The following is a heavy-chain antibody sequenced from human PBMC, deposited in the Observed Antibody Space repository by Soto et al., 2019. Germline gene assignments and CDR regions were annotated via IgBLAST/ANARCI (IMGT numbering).Heavy chain of an antibody. J-gene: IGHJ6*02. CDR2: ISAYNGNT. D-gene: IGHD3-9*01. V-gene: IGHV1-18*01. CDR1: GYTFTSYG. Sequence: QVQLVQSGAEVKKPGASVKVSCRASGYTFTSYGISWVRQAPGQGLEWLGWISAYNGNTNYAQKCQGRVTMTTDTSTNTAYMELRSLRSDDSAMYFCARYILSGYYGNYYYYAMDVWGQGTTVAVSS. CDR3: ARYILSGYYGNYYYYAMDV.